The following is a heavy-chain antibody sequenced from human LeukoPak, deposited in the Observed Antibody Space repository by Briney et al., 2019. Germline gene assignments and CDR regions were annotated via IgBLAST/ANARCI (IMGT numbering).Heavy chain of an antibody. CDR2: ISWNSGSI. V-gene: IGHV3-9*01. D-gene: IGHD6-19*01. CDR1: GGSISSYY. Sequence: LSLTCTVSGGSISSYYWSWIRQPPGKGLEWVSGISWNSGSIGYADSVKGRFTISRDNAKNSLYLQMNSLRAEDTALYYCAKDMTYSSGWPFDYWGQGTLVTVSS. CDR3: AKDMTYSSGWPFDY. J-gene: IGHJ4*02.